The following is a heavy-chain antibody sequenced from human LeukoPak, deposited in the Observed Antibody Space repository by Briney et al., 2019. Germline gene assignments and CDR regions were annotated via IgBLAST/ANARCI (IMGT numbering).Heavy chain of an antibody. V-gene: IGHV2-5*02. J-gene: IGHJ4*02. D-gene: IGHD3-16*02. Sequence: SGPTLVNPTQTLTLTCTFSGFSLSTSGVGVGWIRQPPGKALEWLALIYWDDDKRYSPSLKSRLTITKDTSKNQVVLTMTNMDPVDTATYYCAHVPTDLAYDYVWGSYRPNPYFDYWGQGTLVTVFS. CDR3: AHVPTDLAYDYVWGSYRPNPYFDY. CDR1: GFSLSTSGVG. CDR2: IYWDDDK.